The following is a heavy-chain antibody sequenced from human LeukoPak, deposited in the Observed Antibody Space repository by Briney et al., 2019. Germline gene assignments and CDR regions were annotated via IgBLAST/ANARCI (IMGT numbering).Heavy chain of an antibody. Sequence: GGSLRLSCAASGFTFITYAMSWVRQAPGKGLEWVSGISGGSGASRYYAESVRGRFTISRDNSKNTLYLQMNSLRAEDTAVYYCAKGTVIVVLDAYSGQGTLVTVSS. D-gene: IGHD3-22*01. CDR2: ISGGSGASR. J-gene: IGHJ4*02. V-gene: IGHV3-23*01. CDR3: AKGTVIVVLDAY. CDR1: GFTFITYA.